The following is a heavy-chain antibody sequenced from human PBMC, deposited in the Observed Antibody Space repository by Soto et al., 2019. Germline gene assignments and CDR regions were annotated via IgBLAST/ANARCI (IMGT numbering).Heavy chain of an antibody. V-gene: IGHV3-23*01. CDR3: ARVQNNYDTSGYPARH. Sequence: EVQLLESGGGLVQPGGSLRLSCAASGFTFSSYAMNWVRQAPGKGLEWVSGVSSSANSIHYADSVKGRFTISRDNSKNTMYLQMNSLRAEDTAVYYCARVQNNYDTSGYPARHWGQGTLVIVSS. D-gene: IGHD3-22*01. CDR2: VSSSANSI. CDR1: GFTFSSYA. J-gene: IGHJ1*01.